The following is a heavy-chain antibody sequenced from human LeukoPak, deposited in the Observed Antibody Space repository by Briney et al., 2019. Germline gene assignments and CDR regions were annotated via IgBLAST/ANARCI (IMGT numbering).Heavy chain of an antibody. Sequence: PGRSLRLSCAASGFTFSSYGMHWVRQAPGKGLEWVAVIWYDGSNKYYADSVKGRFIISRDNSKNTLYLQMNSLRAEDTAVYYCARDHSSSWVDYWGQRTLVTVSS. CDR3: ARDHSSSWVDY. J-gene: IGHJ4*02. CDR1: GFTFSSYG. V-gene: IGHV3-33*01. CDR2: IWYDGSNK. D-gene: IGHD6-13*01.